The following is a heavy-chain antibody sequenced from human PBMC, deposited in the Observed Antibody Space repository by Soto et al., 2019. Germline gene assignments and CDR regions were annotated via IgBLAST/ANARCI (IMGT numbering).Heavy chain of an antibody. CDR3: ASGRRYCSGGSCRDNWFDP. D-gene: IGHD2-15*01. CDR1: GGSFSGYY. J-gene: IGHJ5*02. Sequence: SETLSLTCAVYGGSFSGYYWSWIRQPPGKGLEWIGEINHSGSTNYNPSLKSRVTISVDTSKNQFSLKLSSVTAADTAVYYCASGRRYCSGGSCRDNWFDPWGQGTMVTVYS. V-gene: IGHV4-34*01. CDR2: INHSGST.